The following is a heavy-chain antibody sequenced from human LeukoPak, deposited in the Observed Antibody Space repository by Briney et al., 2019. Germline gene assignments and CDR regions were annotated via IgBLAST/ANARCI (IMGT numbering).Heavy chain of an antibody. J-gene: IGHJ3*02. V-gene: IGHV3-21*04. CDR3: ARLYDSSGYWSDAFDI. Sequence: GGSLRLSCAASGFTFSSYSMNWVRQAPGKGLEWVSSISSSSSYIYYADSVKGRFTISRDNAKNSLYLQMNSLKTEDTAVYYCARLYDSSGYWSDAFDIWGQGTMVTVSS. D-gene: IGHD3-22*01. CDR2: ISSSSSYI. CDR1: GFTFSSYS.